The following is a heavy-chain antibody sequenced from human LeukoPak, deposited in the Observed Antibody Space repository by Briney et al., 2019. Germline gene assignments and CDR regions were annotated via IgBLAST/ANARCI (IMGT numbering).Heavy chain of an antibody. CDR1: GFTFSSYA. V-gene: IGHV3-23*01. D-gene: IGHD4-17*01. Sequence: PGGSLRLSCAASGFTFSSYAMSWVRQAPGKGLEWVSAISGSGGSTYYADSVKGRFTISRDNSKNTLYLQMNSLRAEDTAVYYCAKETYGDYVYYYYGMDVWGQGTTVTVSS. CDR2: ISGSGGST. J-gene: IGHJ6*02. CDR3: AKETYGDYVYYYYGMDV.